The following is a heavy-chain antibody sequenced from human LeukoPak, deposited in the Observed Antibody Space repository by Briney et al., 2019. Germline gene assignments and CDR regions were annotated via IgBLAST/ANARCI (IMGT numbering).Heavy chain of an antibody. CDR2: INHSGST. CDR1: GGSFSGYY. D-gene: IGHD3-10*01. Sequence: SETLSLTCAVYGGSFSGYYWSWIRQPPGKGLEWIGEINHSGSTNYNPSLKSRATISVDTSKNQFSLKLSSVTAADTAVYYCARGRQHLVRLWGQGTLVTVSS. J-gene: IGHJ4*02. V-gene: IGHV4-34*01. CDR3: ARGRQHLVRL.